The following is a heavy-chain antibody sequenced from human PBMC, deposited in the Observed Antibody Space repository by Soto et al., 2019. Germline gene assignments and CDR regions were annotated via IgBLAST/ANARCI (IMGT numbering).Heavy chain of an antibody. V-gene: IGHV4-31*03. Sequence: QVHLQESGPGLVKPSQTLSLTCTVSGGSISSGSYYWNWIRQHPGKGLEWIGCIYFSGSAYYNPSLKSRVTISLDTSKNQCSLKLSSVTAADTAVYYCAGDLWGGVTSFAFDIWGRGSMVTVSS. CDR1: GGSISSGSYY. CDR2: IYFSGSA. J-gene: IGHJ3*02. D-gene: IGHD2-8*02. CDR3: AGDLWGGVTSFAFDI.